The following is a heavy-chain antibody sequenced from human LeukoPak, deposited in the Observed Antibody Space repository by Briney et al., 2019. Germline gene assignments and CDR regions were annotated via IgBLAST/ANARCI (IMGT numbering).Heavy chain of an antibody. CDR2: ISAYNGNT. D-gene: IGHD3-10*01. CDR3: VARSESYYQSRTDY. V-gene: IGHV1-18*01. J-gene: IGHJ4*02. CDR1: GYSFTSYG. Sequence: ASVKVSCKASGYSFTSYGISWVRQAPGQGLEWMGWISAYNGNTKYAQNFQGRVTMTTDTATSTAYMELRSLRSDDTAVYYCVARSESYYQSRTDYWGQGTLVTVSS.